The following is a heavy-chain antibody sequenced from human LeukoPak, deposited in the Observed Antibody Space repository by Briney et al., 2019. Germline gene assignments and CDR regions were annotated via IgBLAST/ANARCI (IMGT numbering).Heavy chain of an antibody. CDR3: AKDQAAYYDFRSGQLVTYNWFDP. Sequence: GGSRRLSCAASGSTLNYFGMSWVRQAQGRGLEPVSAIRGSGDSTYYADSVEDRLSISRDNSKHTLYLQMNKLRAEDTALYYCAKDQAAYYDFRSGQLVTYNWFDPWGQGTLVTVSS. CDR1: GSTLNYFG. D-gene: IGHD3-3*01. CDR2: IRGSGDST. V-gene: IGHV3-23*01. J-gene: IGHJ5*02.